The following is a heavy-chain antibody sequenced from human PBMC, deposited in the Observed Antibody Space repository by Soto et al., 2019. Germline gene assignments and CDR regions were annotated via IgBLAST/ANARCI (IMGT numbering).Heavy chain of an antibody. V-gene: IGHV1-69*14. CDR3: ARDLGSGHDPGDY. CDR1: GDIFSGYS. CDR2: IIPISGTT. J-gene: IGHJ4*02. Sequence: QVQLVQSGAEVKKPGSSVKVSCKTSGDIFSGYSISWVRQAPGQGLEWMGGIIPISGTTNYAQRFHGRVTITADKSTSTVYMELYSLKSEDTAVYYCARDLGSGHDPGDYWGQGTLVTVSS. D-gene: IGHD5-12*01.